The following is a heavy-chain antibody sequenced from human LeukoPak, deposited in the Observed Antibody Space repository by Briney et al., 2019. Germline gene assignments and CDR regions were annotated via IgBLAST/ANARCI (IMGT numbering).Heavy chain of an antibody. D-gene: IGHD2-2*01. J-gene: IGHJ6*02. CDR3: ARSGYCSSTSCTDDYYYGMDV. CDR1: GFTFSSYS. CDR2: ISSSSSTI. V-gene: IGHV3-48*01. Sequence: GGSLRLSCAASGFTFSSYSMSWVRQAPGKGVEWVSYISSSSSTIYYVDSVKGRFTISRENAKNSLYLKMNSLRAEDTAVYYCARSGYCSSTSCTDDYYYGMDVWGQGTTVTVSS.